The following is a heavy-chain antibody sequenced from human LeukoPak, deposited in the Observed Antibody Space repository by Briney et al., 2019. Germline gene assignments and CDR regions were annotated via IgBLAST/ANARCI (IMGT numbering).Heavy chain of an antibody. CDR2: IYYSGST. D-gene: IGHD5-12*01. CDR1: GGSISTNSYY. Sequence: PSETLSLTCTVSGGSISTNSYYWSWIRQHPGKGLEWIGYIYYSGSTYYNPSLKSRVTISVDTSKNQFSLKLSSVTAADTAVYYCARDPRKGYSGYADWGQGTLVTVSS. CDR3: ARDPRKGYSGYAD. J-gene: IGHJ4*02. V-gene: IGHV4-31*03.